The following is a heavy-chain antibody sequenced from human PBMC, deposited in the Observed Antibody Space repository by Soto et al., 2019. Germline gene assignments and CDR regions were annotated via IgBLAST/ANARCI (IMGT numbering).Heavy chain of an antibody. CDR2: ISSSGGSR. CDR3: AKDPPSPCNANWVDP. D-gene: IGHD4-4*01. CDR1: GFNFNTFA. Sequence: EEQVSESGGALVQPGGSLRLSCAASGFNFNTFAMSWIRQAPGKGLEWVSHISSSGGSRDYADSVRGRFTISRDNSKNVLFLQMNSLRADVTATSYGAKDPPSPCNANWVDPWGKGTLVTVSS. J-gene: IGHJ5*02. V-gene: IGHV3-23*01.